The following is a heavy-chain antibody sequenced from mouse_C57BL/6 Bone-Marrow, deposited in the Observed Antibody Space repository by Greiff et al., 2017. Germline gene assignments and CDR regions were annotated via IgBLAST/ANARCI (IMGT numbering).Heavy chain of an antibody. V-gene: IGHV1-63*01. CDR2: IYPGGGYT. D-gene: IGHD2-3*01. CDR1: GYTFTNYG. J-gene: IGHJ4*01. Sequence: VQLQQSGAELVRPGTSVKMSCKASGYTFTNYGLGWAKQRPGHGLEWIGDIYPGGGYTNYNEKFKGKATLTADKSSSTAYMQFSSLTSEDSAIYYCARRGDGYRTFAMDYWGEGTSVTGSS. CDR3: ARRGDGYRTFAMDY.